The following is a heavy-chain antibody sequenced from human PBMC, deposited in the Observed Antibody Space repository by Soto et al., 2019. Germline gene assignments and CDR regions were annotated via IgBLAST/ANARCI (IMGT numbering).Heavy chain of an antibody. CDR3: AKDSAHIVVVPAWYYFDY. J-gene: IGHJ4*02. CDR2: ISGSGGST. CDR1: GFTFSSYA. D-gene: IGHD2-2*01. V-gene: IGHV3-23*01. Sequence: GGSLRLSCAASGFTFSSYAMSWVRQAPGKGLEWVSAISGSGGSTYYADSVKGRFTISRDNSKNTLYLQMNSLRAEDTAVYYCAKDSAHIVVVPAWYYFDYWGRGTLVTVSS.